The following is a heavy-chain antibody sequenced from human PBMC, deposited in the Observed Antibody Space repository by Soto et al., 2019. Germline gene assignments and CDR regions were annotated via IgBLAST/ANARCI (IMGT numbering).Heavy chain of an antibody. J-gene: IGHJ4*02. V-gene: IGHV1-69*02. CDR1: GDTFNFYS. CDR2: VNPIVSMS. CDR3: ASSYGSGYRAFDY. D-gene: IGHD3-10*01. Sequence: QVQLVQSGAEVKRPGSSVKVSCKASGDTFNFYSINWVRQAPGVGLEWMGRVNPIVSMSNYAQKFQGRVTMTADKSTSTDSMELSSLRSEDTAIYYCASSYGSGYRAFDYWGQGALVTVSS.